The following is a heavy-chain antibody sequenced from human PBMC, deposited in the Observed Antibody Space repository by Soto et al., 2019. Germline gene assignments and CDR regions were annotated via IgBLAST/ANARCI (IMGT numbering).Heavy chain of an antibody. CDR2: LIHGGST. CDR1: NSSLGAFH. V-gene: IGHV4-34*12. J-gene: IGHJ3*01. CDR3: ARSPLSYDYVRQTWSEVGDSFDV. D-gene: IGHD3-10*02. Sequence: PSETLSLTCAIYNSSLGAFHWTWIRQPPGKGLEWIGELIHGGSTNYNPSLKSRVTFSLDTSKSQFSLHVMSVTAADTAVYYCARSPLSYDYVRQTWSEVGDSFDVWGRGTSVTVSS.